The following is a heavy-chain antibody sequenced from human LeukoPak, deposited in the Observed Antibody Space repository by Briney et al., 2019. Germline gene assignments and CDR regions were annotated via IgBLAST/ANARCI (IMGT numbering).Heavy chain of an antibody. CDR3: ARLGLGGYSYSLDY. V-gene: IGHV3-7*01. Sequence: GGSLRLSCAASGFSFGSYWMNWVRQAPGKGLERVANIKEDGSEKYYVDSVKGRFTISRDSAKNALYLQMNSLRAEDTAVYYCARLGLGGYSYSLDYWGQGTLVTVSS. J-gene: IGHJ4*02. CDR1: GFSFGSYW. D-gene: IGHD2-21*01. CDR2: IKEDGSEK.